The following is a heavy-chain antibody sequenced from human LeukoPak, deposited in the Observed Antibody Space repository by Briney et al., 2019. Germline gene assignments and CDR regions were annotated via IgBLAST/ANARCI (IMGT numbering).Heavy chain of an antibody. J-gene: IGHJ4*02. D-gene: IGHD3-22*01. CDR2: IYNSGST. CDR1: GGFISSVSYY. V-gene: IGHV4-39*01. Sequence: PSETLSLTRAVSGGFISSVSYYWGWIRQPPGKGLEWIGNIYNSGSTYYNPSLKSRVTISVDTSKNQFSLKLTSVTAADTAMYYCASSLYDTRGYYFDYWGQGTLVTVSS. CDR3: ASSLYDTRGYYFDY.